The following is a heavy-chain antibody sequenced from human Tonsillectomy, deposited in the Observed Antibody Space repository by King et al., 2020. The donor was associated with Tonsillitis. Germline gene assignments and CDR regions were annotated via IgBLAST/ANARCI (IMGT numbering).Heavy chain of an antibody. CDR2: IKSKSDCGTT. Sequence: EVQLVESGGGLVKPGGSLRLSCAASGFTFSNAWMSWVRQAPGKGLEWVGRIKSKSDCGTTDYAAPVKGRFTISRDDSKNTLYLQMNSLKTEDTAVYYCTTDRMVPTLLDAFDIWGQGTMVTVSS. D-gene: IGHD4/OR15-4a*01. J-gene: IGHJ3*02. CDR3: TTDRMVPTLLDAFDI. V-gene: IGHV3-15*01. CDR1: GFTFSNAW.